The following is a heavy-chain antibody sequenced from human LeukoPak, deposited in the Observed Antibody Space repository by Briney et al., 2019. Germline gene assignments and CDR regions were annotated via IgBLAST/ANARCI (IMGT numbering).Heavy chain of an antibody. V-gene: IGHV4-59*11. Sequence: SETLSLTCTVSGGSISSHYWSWIRQPPGKGLEWIGYIYYSGSTNYNPSLKSRVTISVDTSKNQFSLKLSSVTAAGTAVYYCARGGGYYDYFDYWGQGTLVTVSS. CDR2: IYYSGST. J-gene: IGHJ4*02. CDR3: ARGGGYYDYFDY. D-gene: IGHD3-3*01. CDR1: GGSISSHY.